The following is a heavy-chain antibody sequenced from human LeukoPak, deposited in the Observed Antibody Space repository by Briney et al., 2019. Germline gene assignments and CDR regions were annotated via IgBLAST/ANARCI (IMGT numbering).Heavy chain of an antibody. CDR1: GYTFTSYG. Sequence: ASVKVSCKASGYTFTSYGISWVRQAPGQGLEWMGWISAYNGNTNYAQKLQGRVTMTTDTSTSTAYMELRSLRSDDTAVYYCARDLSTRYYYYYGMDVWGQGTTVTVPS. CDR2: ISAYNGNT. V-gene: IGHV1-18*01. J-gene: IGHJ6*02. CDR3: ARDLSTRYYYYYGMDV.